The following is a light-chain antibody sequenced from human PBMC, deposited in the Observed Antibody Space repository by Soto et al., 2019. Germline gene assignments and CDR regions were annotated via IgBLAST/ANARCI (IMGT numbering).Light chain of an antibody. V-gene: IGKV3-20*01. CDR3: QQYGSSTPT. CDR2: GAS. J-gene: IGKJ4*01. CDR1: QSVYKNF. Sequence: EIVLTQSPGTLSLSPGERATLSCRASQSVYKNFLAWYQQKPGQAPRLLINGASNRATGIPDRFSGSGSGTDFSLTIDRREPEDFAVYFCQQYGSSTPTFGGGTKVAIK.